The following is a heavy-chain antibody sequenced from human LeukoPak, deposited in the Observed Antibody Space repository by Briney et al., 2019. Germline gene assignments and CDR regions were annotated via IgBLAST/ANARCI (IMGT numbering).Heavy chain of an antibody. Sequence: PGASLRLSCTASGFTFSSYAMSWVRQAPGKGLEWVSAISGSGGSTYYAASVKGRFTISRDNSKNTLYLQMSSLRAEDTAVYYCAKDRRGSYGLGLDYWGQGTLVTVSS. CDR3: AKDRRGSYGLGLDY. CDR2: ISGSGGST. J-gene: IGHJ4*02. CDR1: GFTFSSYA. D-gene: IGHD1-26*01. V-gene: IGHV3-23*01.